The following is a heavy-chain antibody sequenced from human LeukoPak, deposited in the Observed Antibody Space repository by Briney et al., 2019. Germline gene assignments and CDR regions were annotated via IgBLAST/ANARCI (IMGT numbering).Heavy chain of an antibody. CDR2: IYYSGST. Sequence: SETLSLTCTVSGGSISSSSYYWGWIRQPPGKGLEWIGSIYYSGSTYHNPSLKSRVTISVDTSKNQFSLRLSSVTAADTAVYYCARDPGGYCSGGSCYPGGYYYYYMDVWGKGTTVTVSS. D-gene: IGHD2-15*01. V-gene: IGHV4-39*07. CDR1: GGSISSSSYY. J-gene: IGHJ6*03. CDR3: ARDPGGYCSGGSCYPGGYYYYYMDV.